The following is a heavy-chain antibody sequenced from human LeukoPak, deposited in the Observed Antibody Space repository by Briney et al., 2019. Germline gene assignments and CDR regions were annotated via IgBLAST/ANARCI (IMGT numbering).Heavy chain of an antibody. CDR2: ISSSSSYI. Sequence: PGGSLRLSCAASGFTFSSYSMNWVRQAPGKGLEWVSSISSSSSYIYYADSVKGRFTISRDNAKNSLYLQMNSLRAEDTAVYYCARGSSSWYKGDYCYYMDVWGKGTTVTVSS. CDR3: ARGSSSWYKGDYCYYMDV. J-gene: IGHJ6*03. CDR1: GFTFSSYS. V-gene: IGHV3-21*01. D-gene: IGHD6-13*01.